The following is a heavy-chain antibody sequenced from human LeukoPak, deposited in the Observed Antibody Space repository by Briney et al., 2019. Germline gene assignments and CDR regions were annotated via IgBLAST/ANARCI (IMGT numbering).Heavy chain of an antibody. V-gene: IGHV3-30-3*02. D-gene: IGHD3-3*01. Sequence: GKSLRLSCAASGFTFSGYPIHWVRQAPGKGLEWVAVISYDGSSKYYADSVKGRFTISRDNSKNTLFLQMNSLRAEDTAPYYCAKSVAIYFYYGLDVWGQGTTVAVSS. J-gene: IGHJ6*02. CDR1: GFTFSGYP. CDR3: AKSVAIYFYYGLDV. CDR2: ISYDGSSK.